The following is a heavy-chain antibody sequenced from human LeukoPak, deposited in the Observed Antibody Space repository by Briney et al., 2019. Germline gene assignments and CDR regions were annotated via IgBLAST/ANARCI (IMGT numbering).Heavy chain of an antibody. D-gene: IGHD3-3*01. Sequence: GASVKVSCKASGYTFTGYYMHWVRQAPGQGLEWMGWINPNSGGTNYAQKFQGRVTMTRDTSISTAYMELSRLRSDGTAVYYCARVVGYDFWSGYSDYWGQGTLVTVSS. CDR3: ARVVGYDFWSGYSDY. V-gene: IGHV1-2*02. CDR2: INPNSGGT. J-gene: IGHJ4*02. CDR1: GYTFTGYY.